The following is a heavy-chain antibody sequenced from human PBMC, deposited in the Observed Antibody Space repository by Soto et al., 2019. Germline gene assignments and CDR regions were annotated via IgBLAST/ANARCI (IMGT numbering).Heavy chain of an antibody. D-gene: IGHD6-6*01. J-gene: IGHJ4*02. CDR1: GFTFSSYA. V-gene: IGHV3-23*01. CDR3: AKRSSSSPCDY. Sequence: EVQLLESGGGLVQPGESLRLSCAASGFTFSSYAMSWVRQAPGKGLEWVSVISGSDDSTYYADSVKGRFTISRDNSTNTMNLQMNSLRAWDTAVYYCAKRSSSSPCDYWGKGTLVTVSS. CDR2: ISGSDDST.